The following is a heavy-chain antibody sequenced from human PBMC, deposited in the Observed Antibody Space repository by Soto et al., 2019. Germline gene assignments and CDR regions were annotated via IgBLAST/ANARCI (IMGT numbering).Heavy chain of an antibody. V-gene: IGHV2-5*02. D-gene: IGHD3-9*01. CDR3: ARSAGDILTGYYAPFDP. CDR1: GFSLSTSGVG. Sequence: QITLKESGPPLVKPTQTLTLTCTFSGFSLSTSGVGVGWIRQPPGKALEWLALIYWDDDKRYRPSLKSRLTITKDTSKNQVVLTMANMDPVDTATYYCARSAGDILTGYYAPFDPWGQGTPVTVSS. J-gene: IGHJ5*02. CDR2: IYWDDDK.